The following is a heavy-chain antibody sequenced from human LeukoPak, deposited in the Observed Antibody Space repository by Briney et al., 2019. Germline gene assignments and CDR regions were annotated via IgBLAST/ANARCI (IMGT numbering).Heavy chain of an antibody. Sequence: GGSLRLSCAASGFTVSSNYMSWVRQAPGKGLEWVSVIYSGGSTYYADSVKGRFTISGHNSKNTLYLQMNSLRAEDTAVYYCARAEYHYYYGMDVWGQGTTVTVSS. CDR3: ARAEYHYYYGMDV. CDR2: IYSGGST. V-gene: IGHV3-53*04. J-gene: IGHJ6*02. CDR1: GFTVSSNY.